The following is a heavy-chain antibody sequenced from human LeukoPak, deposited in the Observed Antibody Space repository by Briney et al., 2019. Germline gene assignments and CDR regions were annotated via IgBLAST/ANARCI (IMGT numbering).Heavy chain of an antibody. J-gene: IGHJ4*02. D-gene: IGHD2-2*02. Sequence: SETLSLTCTVSGGSISSYYWNWIRQPPGKGLEWIGYIYYSGSTNYNPSLKSRVTISVDTSKNQFSLKLSSVSAADTAVYYCARDRGAIRYWGQGTLVTVSS. CDR1: GGSISSYY. CDR2: IYYSGST. CDR3: ARDRGAIRY. V-gene: IGHV4-59*01.